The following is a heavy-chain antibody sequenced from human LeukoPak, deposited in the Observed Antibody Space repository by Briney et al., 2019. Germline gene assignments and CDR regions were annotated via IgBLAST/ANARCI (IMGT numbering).Heavy chain of an antibody. J-gene: IGHJ4*02. CDR1: GYRFTSYG. CDR3: ARDAGTVTVTVFFDY. D-gene: IGHD4-17*01. V-gene: IGHV1-18*01. CDR2: ISAYNGNT. Sequence: ASVKVSCKASGYRFTSYGISWVRQAPGQGLEWTGWISAYNGNTKYAQNLQGRVTMTTDTSTSTAYMELRSLRSDDTAVYFCARDAGTVTVTVFFDYWGQGSLVTVSS.